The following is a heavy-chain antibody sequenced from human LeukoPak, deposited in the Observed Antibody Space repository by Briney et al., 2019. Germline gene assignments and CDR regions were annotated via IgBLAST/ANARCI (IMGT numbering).Heavy chain of an antibody. Sequence: NRAETLSLTCTVYGGSFSAYYWSWIRQPPGKGLEWIGEINHSGSTNYNPSLASRVTISVDTSKNQFSLKPSSVTAADTAVYYCAEIAAAGTLFDYWGRGTLLTVSS. D-gene: IGHD6-13*01. CDR2: INHSGST. V-gene: IGHV4-34*01. CDR3: AEIAAAGTLFDY. J-gene: IGHJ4*02. CDR1: GGSFSAYY.